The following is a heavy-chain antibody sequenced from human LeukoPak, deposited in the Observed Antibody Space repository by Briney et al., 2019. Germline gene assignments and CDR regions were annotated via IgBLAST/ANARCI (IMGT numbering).Heavy chain of an antibody. V-gene: IGHV6-1*01. Sequence: SQTLSLTCAISGDSVSSNSAAWNWIRQSPSRGLEWLGRTYYRSKWYNDYAVSVKSRIAINPDTSKNQFSLQLNSVTPEDTAVYCCARVRALLWFGEESLFDYWGQGTLVTVSS. D-gene: IGHD3-10*01. CDR1: GDSVSSNSAA. CDR2: TYYRSKWYN. J-gene: IGHJ4*02. CDR3: ARVRALLWFGEESLFDY.